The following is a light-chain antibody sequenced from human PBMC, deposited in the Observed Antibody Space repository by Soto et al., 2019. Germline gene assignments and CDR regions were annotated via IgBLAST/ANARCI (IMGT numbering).Light chain of an antibody. V-gene: IGLV2-8*01. Sequence: QAVVTQPPSASGSPGQSVAISCTGTSSDVGGYNYVSWYQQHPGKAPKLMIYAVNKRPSGVPDRFSGSKSGNTASLTVSGLQAEDEADYYCSSYAGSSNVFGTGTKLTV. CDR3: SSYAGSSNV. J-gene: IGLJ1*01. CDR2: AVN. CDR1: SSDVGGYNY.